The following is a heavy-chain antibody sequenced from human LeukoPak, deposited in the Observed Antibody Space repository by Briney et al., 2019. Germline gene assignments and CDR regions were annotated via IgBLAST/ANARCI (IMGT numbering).Heavy chain of an antibody. D-gene: IGHD3-22*01. V-gene: IGHV3-23*01. Sequence: GGTLRLSCAASGFTFSSEGMSWVRQAPGKGLEWVSAISGSGGSTYYADSVKGRFTISRDNSKNTLYLQMNSLRAEDTAVYYCAKDRSYDSSGSFDYWGQGTLVTVSS. CDR1: GFTFSSEG. J-gene: IGHJ4*02. CDR2: ISGSGGST. CDR3: AKDRSYDSSGSFDY.